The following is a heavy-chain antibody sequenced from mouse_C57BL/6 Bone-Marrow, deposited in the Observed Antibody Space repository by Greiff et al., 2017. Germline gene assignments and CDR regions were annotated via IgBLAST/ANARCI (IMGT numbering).Heavy chain of an antibody. Sequence: VQLQQSGAELVRPGASVTLSCTASGFNIKDDYMHWVKQRPEQGLEWIGWIDPENGDTEYASKFQGKATITADTSSNTAYLQLSSLTSEDTAVYYCSMDYYFDYWGQGTTLTVSS. V-gene: IGHV14-4*01. CDR2: IDPENGDT. CDR3: SMDYYFDY. CDR1: GFNIKDDY. J-gene: IGHJ2*01.